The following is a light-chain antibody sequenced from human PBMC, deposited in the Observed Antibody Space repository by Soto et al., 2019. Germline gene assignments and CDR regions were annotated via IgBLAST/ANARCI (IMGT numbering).Light chain of an antibody. Sequence: QSALTQPASVSGSPGQSITISCSGTTSDVGGYNLVSWYQQHTAKAPKLLIYEGTQRPSGVSSRFSGSKSGNTASLTLSGLQAEDEADYYCCSYASSSPYVFGTGTKVTVL. V-gene: IGLV2-23*01. CDR2: EGT. CDR1: TSDVGGYNL. J-gene: IGLJ1*01. CDR3: CSYASSSPYV.